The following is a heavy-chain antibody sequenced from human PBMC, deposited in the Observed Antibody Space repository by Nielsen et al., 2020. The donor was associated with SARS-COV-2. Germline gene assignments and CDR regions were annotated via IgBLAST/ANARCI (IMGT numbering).Heavy chain of an antibody. D-gene: IGHD3-10*01. CDR2: ISNTGST. CDR3: ARLTNYYGSGNL. V-gene: IGHV4-59*12. CDR1: GGSISSYY. Sequence: SETLSLTCTVSGGSISSYYWSWIRQSPGKGLEWIGYISNTGSTNYSPSFQGHVTISADKSISTAYLQWSSLKASDTAMYYCARLTNYYGSGNLWGQGTLVTVSS. J-gene: IGHJ4*02.